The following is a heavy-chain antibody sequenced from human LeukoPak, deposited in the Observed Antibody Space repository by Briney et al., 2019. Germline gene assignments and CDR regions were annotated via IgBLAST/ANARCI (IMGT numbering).Heavy chain of an antibody. D-gene: IGHD6-19*01. J-gene: IGHJ3*02. V-gene: IGHV1-24*01. CDR3: ATDREDQWLDRRRGDAFDI. Sequence: ASVKVSCKVSGYTLTELSMHWVRQAPGKGLEWMGGFDPEDGETIYAQKFRGRVTMTEDTSTDTAYMELSSLRSEDTAVYYCATDREDQWLDRRRGDAFDIWGQGTMVTVSS. CDR2: FDPEDGET. CDR1: GYTLTELS.